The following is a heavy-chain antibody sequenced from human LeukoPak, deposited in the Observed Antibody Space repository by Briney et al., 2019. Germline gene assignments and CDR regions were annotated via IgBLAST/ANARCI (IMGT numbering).Heavy chain of an antibody. CDR3: ARMGGGVPAAMLYYYYGMDV. CDR2: INHSGST. Sequence: SETLSLTCAVYGGPFSGYYWSWIRQPPGKGQEWIGEINHSGSTNYNPSLKSRVTISVDTSKNQFSLKLSSVTAADTAVYYCARMGGGVPAAMLYYYYGMDVWGQGTTVTVSS. J-gene: IGHJ6*02. D-gene: IGHD2-2*01. CDR1: GGPFSGYY. V-gene: IGHV4-34*01.